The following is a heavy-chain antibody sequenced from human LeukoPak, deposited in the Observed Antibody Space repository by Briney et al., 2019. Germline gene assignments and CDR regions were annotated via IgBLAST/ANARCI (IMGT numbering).Heavy chain of an antibody. CDR2: IKEDGSEQ. V-gene: IGHV3-7*01. J-gene: IGHJ4*02. CDR3: ARDPTDYGTNTFDY. CDR1: GFTFSNYW. Sequence: PGGSLRLSCAASGFTFSNYWMRWVRQAPGKGLEWVANIKEDGSEQHYEDSVKGRFTISRDNAKNSLYLQMNSLRAEDTAVYYCARDPTDYGTNTFDYWGQGTLVTVSS. D-gene: IGHD4/OR15-4a*01.